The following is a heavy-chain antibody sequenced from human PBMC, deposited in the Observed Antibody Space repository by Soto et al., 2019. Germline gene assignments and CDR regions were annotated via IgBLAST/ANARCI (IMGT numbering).Heavy chain of an antibody. CDR3: AHRLRYSGLAYPYFDY. Sequence: GSGPTLVNPTQTLTLICTFSGFSLSTSGVGVGWIRQPPGKALEWLALIYWNDDKRYSPSLKSRLTITKDTPKNQVVLTMTNMDPVDTATYYCAHRLRYSGLAYPYFDYWGEGTLVTVSS. CDR2: IYWNDDK. J-gene: IGHJ4*02. D-gene: IGHD1-26*01. V-gene: IGHV2-5*01. CDR1: GFSLSTSGVG.